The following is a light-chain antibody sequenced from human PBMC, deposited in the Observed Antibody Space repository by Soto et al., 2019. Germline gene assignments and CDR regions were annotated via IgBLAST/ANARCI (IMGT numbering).Light chain of an antibody. Sequence: EVVLTQSPATLSLSPGERATLSCRASQSVGYFLAWYQQKPGQAPRLLIYDASNRATGVPARFTGTGSGTDFTLTISSLEPEDSAIYYCQQRSNWPPSLSFGGGTRLEIK. CDR3: QQRSNWPPSLS. CDR1: QSVGYF. V-gene: IGKV3-11*01. J-gene: IGKJ4*01. CDR2: DAS.